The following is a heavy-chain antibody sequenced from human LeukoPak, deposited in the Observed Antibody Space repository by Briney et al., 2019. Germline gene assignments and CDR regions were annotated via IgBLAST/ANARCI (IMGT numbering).Heavy chain of an antibody. Sequence: AGGSLRLSCEASGFAFSIYRMNWVRQAPGKGLEWVSYIHLSGTPTHYADPVKGRFSISRDNVKNSLYLQMNSLRAEDTAVYYCARDAGSRAFDIWGQGTMVTVSS. CDR3: ARDAGSRAFDI. J-gene: IGHJ3*02. V-gene: IGHV3-48*04. CDR1: GFAFSIYR. CDR2: IHLSGTPT.